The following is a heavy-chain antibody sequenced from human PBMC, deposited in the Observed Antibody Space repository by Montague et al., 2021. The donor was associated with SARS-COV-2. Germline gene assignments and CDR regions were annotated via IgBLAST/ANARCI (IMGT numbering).Heavy chain of an antibody. CDR2: IHHGGST. CDR3: ARLGDGVVPSPILGVGPYYSYYCMDV. CDR1: GGSFSTYS. V-gene: IGHV4-34*01. D-gene: IGHD2-2*02. J-gene: IGHJ6*03. Sequence: SETPSLTSAVHGGSFSTYSWNWIRQPPGEGLEWIGEIHHGGSTNYNPSLKSRVPISAATSKTQFSLKLTSVAAADTAVYYCARLGDGVVPSPILGVGPYYSYYCMDVWGKGTTVTVSS.